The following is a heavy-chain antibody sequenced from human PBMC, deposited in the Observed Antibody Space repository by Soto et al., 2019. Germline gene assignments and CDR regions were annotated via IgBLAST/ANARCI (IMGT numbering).Heavy chain of an antibody. CDR1: GFAFSTCG. J-gene: IGHJ4*02. Sequence: PGGSLRLSCVASGFAFSTCGMHWVRQAPGKGLEWLSLISSDGKNKFYADSVKGRFFLSRDNSKDAMFLQMNSLRPEDTAVYYCAKGLVVGATIDDNWGQGTTVTVSS. D-gene: IGHD2-15*01. CDR3: AKGLVVGATIDDN. CDR2: ISSDGKNK. V-gene: IGHV3-30*18.